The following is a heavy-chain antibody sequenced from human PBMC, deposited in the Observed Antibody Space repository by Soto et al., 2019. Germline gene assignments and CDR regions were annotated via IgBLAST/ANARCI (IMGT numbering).Heavy chain of an antibody. CDR2: IYYSGSN. CDR1: GGSISSGGYY. V-gene: IGHV4-31*03. CDR3: ARGRGYYYDSSGYKACYFDY. D-gene: IGHD3-22*01. Sequence: SETLSLTCTVSGGSISSGGYYWSWIRQHPGKGLEWIGYIYYSGSNYYNPSLKSRVTISVDTSKNQFSLKLSSVTDADTAVYYCARGRGYYYDSSGYKACYFDYWGQGTLVTVSS. J-gene: IGHJ4*02.